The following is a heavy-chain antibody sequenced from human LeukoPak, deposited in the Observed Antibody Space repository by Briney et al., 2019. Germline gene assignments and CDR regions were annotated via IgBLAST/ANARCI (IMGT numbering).Heavy chain of an antibody. J-gene: IGHJ4*02. D-gene: IGHD5-18*01. V-gene: IGHV4-59*08. CDR3: ARSGYSYGPDFDY. CDR1: GGSISSYY. CDR2: IYYSGST. Sequence: SETLSLTCTVSGGSISSYYWSWIRQPPGKGLEGIGYIYYSGSTTYNPSLKSRVTISVDTSKNQFSLKLSSVTAADTAVYYCARSGYSYGPDFDYWGQGTLVTVSS.